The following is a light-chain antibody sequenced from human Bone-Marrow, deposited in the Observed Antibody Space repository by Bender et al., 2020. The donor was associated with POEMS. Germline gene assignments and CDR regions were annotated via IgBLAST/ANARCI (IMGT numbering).Light chain of an antibody. CDR3: QVWDSTTVI. J-gene: IGLJ2*01. CDR1: NIGSRN. Sequence: SYELTQPPSVSVSPGQTARITCGGNNIGSRNVHWYQQKPGQAPVLVIYRDANRPSRIPARFSGSNSGNTASLTISRAEVGDEADYYCQVWDSTTVIFDAGTELTVL. CDR2: RDA. V-gene: IGLV3-9*01.